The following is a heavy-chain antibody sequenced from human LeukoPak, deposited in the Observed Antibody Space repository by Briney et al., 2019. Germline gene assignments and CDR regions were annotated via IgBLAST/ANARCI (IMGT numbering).Heavy chain of an antibody. CDR3: AKPHFDY. CDR2: IRYDGSNK. Sequence: GGSLRLSCTASGFTLSSYEMSWIRQAPGKGLEWVAFIRYDGSNKYYADSVKGRFTISRDNSRNTLYLQMNSLRAEDTAVYYCAKPHFDYWGQGALVTVSS. CDR1: GFTLSSYE. V-gene: IGHV3-30*02. J-gene: IGHJ4*02.